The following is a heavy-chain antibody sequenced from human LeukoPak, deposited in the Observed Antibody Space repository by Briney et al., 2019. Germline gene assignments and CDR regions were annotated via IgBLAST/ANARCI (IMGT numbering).Heavy chain of an antibody. CDR2: IYYSGSA. D-gene: IGHD3-10*01. V-gene: IGHV4-59*01. J-gene: IGHJ5*02. CDR1: GGSITSYY. Sequence: SSETLSLTCTVSGGSITSYYWTWVRQPPGKGLEWIGYIYYSGSAKYSPSLKSRVTISVDTSKNQFSLKLTSVTAADTAVYYCARGFGDWGLSWFDPWGQGTLVTVSS. CDR3: ARGFGDWGLSWFDP.